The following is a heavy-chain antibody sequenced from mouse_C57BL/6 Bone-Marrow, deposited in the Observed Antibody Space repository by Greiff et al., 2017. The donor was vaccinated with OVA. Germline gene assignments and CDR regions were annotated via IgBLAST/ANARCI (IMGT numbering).Heavy chain of an antibody. CDR1: GYTFTSYW. CDR3: ARGLHKPSYAMDY. J-gene: IGHJ4*01. CDR2: IYPSDSET. D-gene: IGHD2-2*01. Sequence: QVQLQQPGAELVRPGSSVKLSCKASGYTFTSYWMDWVKQWPGQGLEWIGNIYPSDSETHYNQQFTDKATLTVDKSSNTAYMQLSSLTSEDSAVNYCARGLHKPSYAMDYWGQGTSVTVAS. V-gene: IGHV1-61*01.